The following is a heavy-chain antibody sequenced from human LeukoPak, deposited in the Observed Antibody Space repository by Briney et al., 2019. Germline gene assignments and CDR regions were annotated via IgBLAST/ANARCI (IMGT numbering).Heavy chain of an antibody. CDR1: GGTFSSYA. D-gene: IGHD3-10*01. CDR3: AYGEYYFDY. J-gene: IGHJ4*02. CDR2: IIPILGIA. V-gene: IGHV1-69*04. Sequence: SVKVSCKASGGTFSSYAISWVRQAPGQGREWMGRIIPILGIANYAQKFQGRVTINADKSTSTAYMELSSLRSEDTAVYYCAYGEYYFDYWGQGTLGTVSS.